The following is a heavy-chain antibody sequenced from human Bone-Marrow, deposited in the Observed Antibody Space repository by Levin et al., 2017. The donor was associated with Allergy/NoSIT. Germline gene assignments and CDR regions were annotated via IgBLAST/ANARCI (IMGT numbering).Heavy chain of an antibody. V-gene: IGHV3-7*01. D-gene: IGHD3-10*01. CDR2: IKQDGSDK. CDR3: ARDHDGEDEYFDF. J-gene: IGHJ4*02. Sequence: GGSLRLSCAASGFTFRTFWMSWVRQAPGKGPEWVANIKQDGSDKYYVDSVEGRFTVSRDNAKNSLYLQMNSLRVEDTAVYYCARDHDGEDEYFDFWGQGTLVTVSS. CDR1: GFTFRTFW.